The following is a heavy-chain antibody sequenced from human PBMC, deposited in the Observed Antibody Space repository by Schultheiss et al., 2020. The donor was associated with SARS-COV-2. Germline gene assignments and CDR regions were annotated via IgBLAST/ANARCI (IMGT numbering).Heavy chain of an antibody. V-gene: IGHV4-34*01. D-gene: IGHD3-10*02. Sequence: SQTLSLTCAVSDGSFSDYYWTWIRQPPGKGLEWIGEIDHSGGTNYNPSLKSRVTILVDTSKNHLSLILTSVTAADTAVYFCARRMFYYYGMDVWGQGTTVTVSS. CDR3: ARRMFYYYGMDV. J-gene: IGHJ6*02. CDR2: IDHSGGT. CDR1: DGSFSDYY.